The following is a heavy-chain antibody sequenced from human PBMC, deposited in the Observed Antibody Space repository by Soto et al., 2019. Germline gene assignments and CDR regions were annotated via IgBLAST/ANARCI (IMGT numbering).Heavy chain of an antibody. Sequence: QVQLVQSGAEVKKPGSSVKVSSKASGGTFSSYAISWVRQAPGQGLEWMGGIIPIFGTANYAQKFQGRVTITADESTSTAYMELSSLRSEDTAVYYCARGGHGSTDYDSRPFDYWGQGTLVTVSS. V-gene: IGHV1-69*01. J-gene: IGHJ4*02. D-gene: IGHD3-22*01. CDR3: ARGGHGSTDYDSRPFDY. CDR2: IIPIFGTA. CDR1: GGTFSSYA.